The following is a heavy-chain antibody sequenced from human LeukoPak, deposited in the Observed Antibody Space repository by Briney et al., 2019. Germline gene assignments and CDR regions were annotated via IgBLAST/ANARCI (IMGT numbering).Heavy chain of an antibody. Sequence: PSETLSLTCTVSVGSICIYYWSWIRQPPGKGLEWMGYIYYSGSTNYNPSLKSRVTISVDTSKNQFSLKLSSVAAADTAVYYCARRGRALYCSGGSCYDYWGQGTLVTVSS. CDR1: VGSICIYY. V-gene: IGHV4-59*01. J-gene: IGHJ4*02. CDR2: IYYSGST. CDR3: ARRGRALYCSGGSCYDY. D-gene: IGHD2-15*01.